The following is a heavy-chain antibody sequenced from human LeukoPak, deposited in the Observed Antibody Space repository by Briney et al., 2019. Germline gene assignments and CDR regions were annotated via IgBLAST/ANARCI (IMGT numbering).Heavy chain of an antibody. Sequence: GGSLRLSCAASGFIFSSYTMNWVRQAPGKGLEWVSYISSSSSTIYYADSVKGRFTISRDNAKNTLYLQMNSLRAEDTAVYYCVATVTILDYWGQGALVTVSS. CDR2: ISSSSSTI. CDR3: VATVTILDY. V-gene: IGHV3-48*04. J-gene: IGHJ4*02. D-gene: IGHD4-17*01. CDR1: GFIFSSYT.